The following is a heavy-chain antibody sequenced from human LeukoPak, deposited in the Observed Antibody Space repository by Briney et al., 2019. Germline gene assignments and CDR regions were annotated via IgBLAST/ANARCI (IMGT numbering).Heavy chain of an antibody. CDR2: INPSGGST. J-gene: IGHJ4*02. CDR1: GYTFTSYY. V-gene: IGHV1-46*01. D-gene: IGHD1-26*01. Sequence: ASVKVSCKASGYTFTSYYMHWVRQAPGQGLEWMGIINPSGGSTSYAQKFQGRVTMTRDTSTSTVYMELSSLRSEDTAVYYCAGDRIVGATLAYWGQGTLVTVSS. CDR3: AGDRIVGATLAY.